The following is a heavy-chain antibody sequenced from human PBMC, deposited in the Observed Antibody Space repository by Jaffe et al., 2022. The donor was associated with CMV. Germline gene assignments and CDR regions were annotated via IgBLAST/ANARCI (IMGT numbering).Heavy chain of an antibody. J-gene: IGHJ6*02. CDR3: ARDFSTVGRLVTYGMDV. Sequence: EVQLVESGGGLVQPGGSLRLSCAASGFTFSSYWMHWVRQAPGKGLVWVSRINSDGSSTSYADSVKGRFTISRDNAKNTLYLQMNSLRAEDTAVYYCARDFSTVGRLVTYGMDVWGQGTTVTVSS. V-gene: IGHV3-74*01. CDR1: GFTFSSYW. CDR2: INSDGSST. D-gene: IGHD6-19*01.